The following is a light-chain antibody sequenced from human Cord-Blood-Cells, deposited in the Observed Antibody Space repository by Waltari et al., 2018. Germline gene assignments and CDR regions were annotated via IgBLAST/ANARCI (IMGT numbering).Light chain of an antibody. J-gene: IGLJ1*01. Sequence: QSVLTQPPSASGTPGQRVTISCSGSSSNIGSHYVSWYQQLPGTAPKPLIYRNNQRPSGVPDRVSGSKSGTSASLAISGLRSEDEADYYCAAWDDSLSGYVFGTGTKVTVL. CDR1: SSNIGSHY. V-gene: IGLV1-47*01. CDR3: AAWDDSLSGYV. CDR2: RNN.